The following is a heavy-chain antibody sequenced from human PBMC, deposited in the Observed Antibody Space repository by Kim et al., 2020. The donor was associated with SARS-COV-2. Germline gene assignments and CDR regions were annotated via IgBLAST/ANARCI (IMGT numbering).Heavy chain of an antibody. Sequence: GGSLRLSCAASGFTVSSNYMSWVRQAPGKGLEWVSVIYSGGSTYYADSVKGRFTISRDNSKNTLYLQMNSLRAEDTAVYYCARSIIAVAGSDAFDIWGQGTMVTVSS. CDR2: IYSGGST. J-gene: IGHJ3*02. CDR1: GFTVSSNY. D-gene: IGHD6-19*01. V-gene: IGHV3-53*01. CDR3: ARSIIAVAGSDAFDI.